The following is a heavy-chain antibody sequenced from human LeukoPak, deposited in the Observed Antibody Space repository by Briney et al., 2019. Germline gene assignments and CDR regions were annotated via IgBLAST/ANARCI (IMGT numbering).Heavy chain of an antibody. CDR2: IYYSGST. D-gene: IGHD3-10*01. V-gene: IGHV4-59*02. CDR1: GGSVTSDY. J-gene: IGHJ4*02. Sequence: SETLSLTCSVSGGSVTSDYWSWVRQSPGKGLEWIGYIYYSGSTYYNPSLKSRVTISVDRSKNQFSLKLSSVTAADTAVYYCARGLTYYYGSGSYCYFDYWGQGTLVTVSS. CDR3: ARGLTYYYGSGSYCYFDY.